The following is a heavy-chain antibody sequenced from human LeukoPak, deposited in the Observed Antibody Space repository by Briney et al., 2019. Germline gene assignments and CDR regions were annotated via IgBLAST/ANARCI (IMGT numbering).Heavy chain of an antibody. CDR2: INPNSGGT. D-gene: IGHD6-13*01. V-gene: IGHV1-2*02. Sequence: ASVKVSCKASGYTFTGYYMHWVRQAPGQGLEWMGWINPNSGGTNYAQNFQGRVTMTRDTSISTAYMELSRLRSDDTAVYYCASLSSSWYDTADYWGQGTLVTVSS. J-gene: IGHJ4*02. CDR1: GYTFTGYY. CDR3: ASLSSSWYDTADY.